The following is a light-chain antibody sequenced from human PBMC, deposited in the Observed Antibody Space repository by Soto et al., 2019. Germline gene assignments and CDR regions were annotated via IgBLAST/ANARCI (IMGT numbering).Light chain of an antibody. J-gene: IGLJ1*01. CDR3: QSYERSLSGYV. CDR1: SSNIGAGYE. CDR2: ENN. V-gene: IGLV1-40*01. Sequence: QSVLTQPPAVSEAPGQRVTISCTGSSSNIGAGYEAHWYQQVPGTAPKLLIYENNNRPSGVPDRFSGSKSGTSASLAITGLQAANEPAYSCQSYERSLSGYVSGPGTKVTV.